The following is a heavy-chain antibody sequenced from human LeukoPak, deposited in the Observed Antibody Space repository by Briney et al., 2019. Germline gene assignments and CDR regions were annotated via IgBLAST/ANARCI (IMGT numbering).Heavy chain of an antibody. CDR1: GFTFSSYS. CDR3: GREYRSMVRGVMVDAYYYYGMDV. CDR2: ISSSSSTI. J-gene: IGHJ6*02. D-gene: IGHD3-10*01. Sequence: GSLRLSCAASGFTFSSYSMNWVRQAPGKGLEWVSYISSSSSTIYYADSVKGRFTIFRDNAKNSLYLQMNSLRADDTAVYYCGREYRSMVRGVMVDAYYYYGMDVWGQGTTVTVSS. V-gene: IGHV3-48*01.